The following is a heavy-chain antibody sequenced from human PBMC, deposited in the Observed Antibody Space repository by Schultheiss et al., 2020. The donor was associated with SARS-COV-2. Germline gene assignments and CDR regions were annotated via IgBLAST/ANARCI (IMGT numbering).Heavy chain of an antibody. Sequence: GESLKISCAASGFTFSSYWMSWVRQAPGKGLEWVDNIKQDGSEKYYVDSVKGRFTISRDNAKNSLYLQMNSLRAEDTAVYYCARGGSLGYCTNGVCPPFDYYYGMDVWGQGTTVTVSS. J-gene: IGHJ6*02. CDR2: IKQDGSEK. V-gene: IGHV3-7*01. D-gene: IGHD2-8*01. CDR1: GFTFSSYW. CDR3: ARGGSLGYCTNGVCPPFDYYYGMDV.